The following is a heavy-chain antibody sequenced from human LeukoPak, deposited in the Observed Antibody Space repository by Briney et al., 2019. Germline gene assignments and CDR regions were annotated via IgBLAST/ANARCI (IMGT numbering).Heavy chain of an antibody. J-gene: IGHJ4*02. CDR2: IIPIFGTA. V-gene: IGHV1-69*01. CDR3: ASEAVAGSFDY. Sequence: EASVKVSCKASGGTFSSYAISWVRQAPGQGLEWMGGIIPIFGTANYAQKFQGRVTITADESTSTAYMELSSLRSEDTAVYYCASEAVAGSFDYWGQGTLVTVSS. D-gene: IGHD6-19*01. CDR1: GGTFSSYA.